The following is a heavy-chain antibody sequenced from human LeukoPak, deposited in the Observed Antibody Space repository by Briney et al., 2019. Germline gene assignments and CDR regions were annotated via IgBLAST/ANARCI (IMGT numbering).Heavy chain of an antibody. J-gene: IGHJ4*02. CDR3: ANGITGTRAFDY. CDR1: GFTFSSYA. Sequence: GGSLRLSCAASGFTFSSYAMSWVRQAPGKGLEWVSAISGSGGSTYYADSVKGRFTISRDNSKNTLYLQMNSLRAEDTAAYYCANGITGTRAFDYWGQGTLVTVSS. V-gene: IGHV3-23*01. CDR2: ISGSGGST. D-gene: IGHD1-7*01.